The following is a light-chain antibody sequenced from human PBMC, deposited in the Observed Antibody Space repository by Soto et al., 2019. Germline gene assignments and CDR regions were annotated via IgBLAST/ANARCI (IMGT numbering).Light chain of an antibody. Sequence: QSVLTQPAYVSGSPGQSITISCRGTSIDVGGYNYVSWYQHHPGKAPQLMIYDVSNRPSGVSNRFSGSKSGNTASLTISGLQAEDEADYYCSSYTSSSTYVFGTGTKVTGL. CDR3: SSYTSSSTYV. V-gene: IGLV2-14*03. J-gene: IGLJ1*01. CDR2: DVS. CDR1: SIDVGGYNY.